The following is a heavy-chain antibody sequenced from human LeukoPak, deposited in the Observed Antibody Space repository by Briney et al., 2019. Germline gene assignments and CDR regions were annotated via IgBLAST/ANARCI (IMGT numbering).Heavy chain of an antibody. D-gene: IGHD1-26*01. V-gene: IGHV1-46*01. CDR2: INPSGGST. CDR1: GYTFTSYY. Sequence: ASVKVSCEASGYTFTSYYMHWVRQAPGQGLEWMGIINPSGGSTSYAQKFQGRVTMTRDTSTSTVYVELSSLRSEDTAVYYCARESSEPGATDNWFDPWGQGTLVTVSS. J-gene: IGHJ5*02. CDR3: ARESSEPGATDNWFDP.